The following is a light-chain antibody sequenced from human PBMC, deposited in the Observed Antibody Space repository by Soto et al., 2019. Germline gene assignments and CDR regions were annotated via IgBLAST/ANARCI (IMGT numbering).Light chain of an antibody. J-gene: IGKJ3*01. Sequence: MVMTQSPATLSVSPGERATLSCRASQSVSTKLAWYQQKPGQAPRLLIYGASTRATGIPARFSGSGSGTDFTLTISSQQSEDFAVYYCQQYNNWPYTFGPGTRVDIK. CDR1: QSVSTK. CDR3: QQYNNWPYT. V-gene: IGKV3D-15*01. CDR2: GAS.